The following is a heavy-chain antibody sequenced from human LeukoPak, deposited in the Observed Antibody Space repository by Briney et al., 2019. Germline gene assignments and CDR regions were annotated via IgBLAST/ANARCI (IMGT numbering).Heavy chain of an antibody. CDR2: INPNSGGT. D-gene: IGHD3-10*01. V-gene: IGHV1-2*02. CDR3: AREITMVRGDDY. J-gene: IGHJ4*02. Sequence: ASVKVSCKASGYTFTSYYMHWVRQAPGQGPEWMGWINPNSGGTNYAQKFQGRVTMTRDASISTAYMELSRLRSDDTAVYYCAREITMVRGDDYWGQGTLVTVSS. CDR1: GYTFTSYY.